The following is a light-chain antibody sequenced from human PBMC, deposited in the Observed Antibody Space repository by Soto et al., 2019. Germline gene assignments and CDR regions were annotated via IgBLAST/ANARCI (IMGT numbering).Light chain of an antibody. CDR1: QDITNY. Sequence: IPMTQSPSSLSASVGDRVTITCQARQDITNYLIWYQQKPGKAPKLLIYDASSLGTGVSSRFSGSGSGTDFTLTISSLQPEDIATYYCQQFDSVPFTFGQGTKLEIK. CDR3: QQFDSVPFT. J-gene: IGKJ2*01. CDR2: DAS. V-gene: IGKV1-33*01.